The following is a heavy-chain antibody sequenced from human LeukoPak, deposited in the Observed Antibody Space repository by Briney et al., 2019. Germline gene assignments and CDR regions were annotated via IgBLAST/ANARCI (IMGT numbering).Heavy chain of an antibody. CDR2: ISTSSTYI. J-gene: IGHJ4*02. D-gene: IGHD5-24*01. V-gene: IGHV3-21*01. Sequence: GGSLRLSCEASGFTFGSYSMNWVRQAPGKGLEWVSSISTSSTYIYYADSVKGRFIISRDNAKNSLYLQMNSLRAEDTAVYYCARDTRRGRWLQPDYWGQGTLVTVSS. CDR3: ARDTRRGRWLQPDY. CDR1: GFTFGSYS.